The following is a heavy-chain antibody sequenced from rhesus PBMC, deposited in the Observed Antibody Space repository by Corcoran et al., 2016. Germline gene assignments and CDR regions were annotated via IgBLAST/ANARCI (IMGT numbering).Heavy chain of an antibody. Sequence: QVQLQESGPGLVKPSETLCLTCAGSGYSISSYWWGWIRQPPGKGLGWIGSIYGSSGSTEYNPSLKSRATISRDTSKNQFSLKLSSVTAADTAVYYCARGGTTVATIDWYFHLWGPGTPITVSS. CDR1: GYSISSYW. V-gene: IGHV4-160*01. D-gene: IGHD4-29*01. J-gene: IGHJ2*01. CDR3: ARGGTTVATIDWYFHL. CDR2: IYGSSGST.